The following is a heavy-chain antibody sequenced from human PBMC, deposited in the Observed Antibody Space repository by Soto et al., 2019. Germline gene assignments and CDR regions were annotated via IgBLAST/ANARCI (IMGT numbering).Heavy chain of an antibody. CDR1: RYCNIVDGYY. CDR3: ERATPAGSADF. Sequence: LSLTCTLSRYCNIVDGYYWSWIRQHPGKGLEWIAYISYSGRSYSNTSLKSRFTISADTSKNEFSLRLTSVTDSETAVYFCERATPAGSADFWGQGTLVTVSS. D-gene: IGHD2-2*01. J-gene: IGHJ4*02. CDR2: ISYSGRS. V-gene: IGHV4-31*03.